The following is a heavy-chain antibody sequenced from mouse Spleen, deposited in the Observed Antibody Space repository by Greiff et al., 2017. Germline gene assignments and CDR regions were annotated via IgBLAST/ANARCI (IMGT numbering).Heavy chain of an antibody. D-gene: IGHD2-14*01. CDR1: GYSFTSGYY. Sequence: VQLKESGPGLVKPSQSLSLTCSVTGYSFTSGYYWNWIRQLPGNKLEWMGYISYDGSNNYNPSFKNRISITRDTSKNQYFLKLNSVTTEDTATYCCARGDRYGYFDYWGQGTTLTVSS. CDR3: ARGDRYGYFDY. J-gene: IGHJ2*01. V-gene: IGHV3-6*02. CDR2: ISYDGSN.